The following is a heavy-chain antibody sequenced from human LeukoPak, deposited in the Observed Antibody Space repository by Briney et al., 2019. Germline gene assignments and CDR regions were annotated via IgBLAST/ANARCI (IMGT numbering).Heavy chain of an antibody. CDR1: GFTASSNY. Sequence: GGSLRLSCAASGFTASSNYMSWVRQAPGKGLEWVSVIYSVGTTYYADSVKGRFTIYRDNSKNTLYLQMNSLRAEDTAVYYCAKTDYGDYPDCWGQGTLVTVSS. J-gene: IGHJ4*02. V-gene: IGHV3-66*01. CDR3: AKTDYGDYPDC. CDR2: IYSVGTT. D-gene: IGHD4-17*01.